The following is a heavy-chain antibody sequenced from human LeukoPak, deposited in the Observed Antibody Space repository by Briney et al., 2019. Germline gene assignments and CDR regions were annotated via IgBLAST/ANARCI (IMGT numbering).Heavy chain of an antibody. CDR1: GGSISSYY. D-gene: IGHD6-19*01. J-gene: IGHJ4*02. CDR2: IYTSGST. Sequence: SETLSLTCTVSGGSISSYYWSWIRQPAGKGLEWIGRIYTSGSTNYNPSLKSRVTMSVDTSKNQFSLKLSSVTAADTAVYYCAREFRGQWLFPYHFDYWGQGTLVTVSS. CDR3: AREFRGQWLFPYHFDY. V-gene: IGHV4-4*07.